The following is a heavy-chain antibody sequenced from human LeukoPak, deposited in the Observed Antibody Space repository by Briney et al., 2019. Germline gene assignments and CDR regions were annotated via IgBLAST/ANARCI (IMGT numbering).Heavy chain of an antibody. V-gene: IGHV4-34*01. CDR3: ARGGALTTVTKGAGWFDP. Sequence: SETLSLTCAVYGGSLSGYYWSWIRQPPGKGLEWIGENNHSGITNYNPSLKSRVTISVDRSKNQFSLKLSSVTAADTAVYYCARGGALTTVTKGAGWFDPWGQGTLVTVSS. D-gene: IGHD4-17*01. CDR1: GGSLSGYY. CDR2: NNHSGIT. J-gene: IGHJ5*02.